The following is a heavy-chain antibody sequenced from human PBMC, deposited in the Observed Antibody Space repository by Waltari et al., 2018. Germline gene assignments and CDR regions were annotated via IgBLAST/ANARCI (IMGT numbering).Heavy chain of an antibody. CDR3: ARHGEDSGYDGRFDP. D-gene: IGHD5-12*01. J-gene: IGHJ5*02. CDR2: IYPGDSDT. CDR1: GYSFTSYW. V-gene: IGHV5-51*01. Sequence: EVQLVQSGAEVKKPGESLKISCKVSGYSFTSYWIGWFRQMPGKGLEWMGIIYPGDSDTRYSPSFQGQVTISADKSISTAYLQWSSLKASDTAMYYCARHGEDSGYDGRFDPWGQGTLVTVSS.